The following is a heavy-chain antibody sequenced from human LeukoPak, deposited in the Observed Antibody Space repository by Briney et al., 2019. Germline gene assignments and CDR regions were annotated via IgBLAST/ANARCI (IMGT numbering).Heavy chain of an antibody. V-gene: IGHV3-21*01. J-gene: IGHJ6*03. Sequence: GGSLRLSCAASGFTFSSYSMNWVRQAPGKGLEWVSSISSSSSYIYYADSVKGRFTISRDNAKNSLYLQMNSLRAEDTAVYYCASARAGIAANYMDVWGKGTRSPSP. CDR1: GFTFSSYS. CDR3: ASARAGIAANYMDV. CDR2: ISSSSSYI. D-gene: IGHD6-13*01.